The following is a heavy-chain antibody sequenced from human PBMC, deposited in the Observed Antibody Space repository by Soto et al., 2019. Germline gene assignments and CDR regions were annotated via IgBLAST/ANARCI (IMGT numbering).Heavy chain of an antibody. J-gene: IGHJ4*02. V-gene: IGHV3-11*01. D-gene: IGHD6-19*01. CDR3: ARPSSGWSAGYFKH. CDR2: IRDGDRAL. Sequence: GGSLRLSCTASGFTFSDYYMSWVRQAPGKGLECIAYIRDGDRALYYADSVKGRFTISRDNAKNSLYLQMSSLRVEDTAVYYCARPSSGWSAGYFKHWGQGTLVTVSS. CDR1: GFTFSDYY.